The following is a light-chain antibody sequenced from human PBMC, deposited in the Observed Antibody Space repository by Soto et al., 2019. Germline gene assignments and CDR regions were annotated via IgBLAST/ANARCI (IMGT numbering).Light chain of an antibody. Sequence: QSVLTNPPSVSGSPGQSFTISCPGASSDVGSYNRVSWFQQPPGTAPKLLIYEVSNRPSGVPDRISGSKSGNTASLTISGLQAEDEADYYCSSYTSSSTYVFGTGTRSPS. V-gene: IGLV2-18*02. J-gene: IGLJ1*01. CDR2: EVS. CDR3: SSYTSSSTYV. CDR1: SSDVGSYNR.